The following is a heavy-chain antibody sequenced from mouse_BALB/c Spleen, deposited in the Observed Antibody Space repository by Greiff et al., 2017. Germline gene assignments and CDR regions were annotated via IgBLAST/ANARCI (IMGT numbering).Heavy chain of an antibody. CDR3: ARRVYPYYAMDY. J-gene: IGHJ4*01. D-gene: IGHD5-1-1*01. CDR1: GFTFSSYY. Sequence: EVNVVESGGGLVKLGGSLKLSCAASGFTFSSYYMSWVRQTPEKRLELVAAINSNGGSTYYPDTVKGRFTISRDNAKNTLYLQMSSLKSEDTALYYCARRVYPYYAMDYWGQGTSVTVSS. CDR2: INSNGGST. V-gene: IGHV5-6-2*01.